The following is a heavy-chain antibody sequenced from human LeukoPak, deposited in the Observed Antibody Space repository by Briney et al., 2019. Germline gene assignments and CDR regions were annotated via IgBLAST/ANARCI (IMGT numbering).Heavy chain of an antibody. CDR3: SRENGAFSPFGY. CDR2: IHLSGRT. Sequence: PSETLSLTCGVSGGSITTTNWWSWVRQPPGQGLEWIGEIHLSGRTNYNPSLNSRVTLALDTSKNHLSLSLTSVTAADTAVYYCSRENGAFSPFGYWGQGTLVAVPS. V-gene: IGHV4-4*02. CDR1: GGSITTTNW. D-gene: IGHD2-8*01. J-gene: IGHJ4*02.